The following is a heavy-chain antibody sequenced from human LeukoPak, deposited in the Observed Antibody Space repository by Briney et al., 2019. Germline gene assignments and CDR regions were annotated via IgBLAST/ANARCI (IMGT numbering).Heavy chain of an antibody. CDR1: GGSISSSNYY. D-gene: IGHD3-10*01. CDR2: IFNSGST. V-gene: IGHV4-39*07. CDR3: ARAHTYYYGSGSYYVDY. J-gene: IGHJ4*02. Sequence: SETLSLTCTVSGGSISSSNYYWGWIRQPPGKGLEWIGYIFNSGSTYYNPSLKSRVTILVDTSKNQFSLKLSSVTAADTAVYYCARAHTYYYGSGSYYVDYWGQGTLVTVSS.